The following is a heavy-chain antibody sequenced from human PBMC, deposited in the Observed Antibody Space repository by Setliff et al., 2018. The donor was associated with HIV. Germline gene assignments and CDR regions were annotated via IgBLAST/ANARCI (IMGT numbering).Heavy chain of an antibody. D-gene: IGHD3-10*01. CDR3: GRRGVFFYYAMDV. CDR1: GGSMRSYGYS. Sequence: PSETLSLTCAVSGGSMRSYGYSWTWNPQAQGQDLEWVGYIYYNGNAYYNPSLKSRITISVYRSKNQFSLKLSSVTAADTAVYYCGRRGVFFYYAMDVWGQGTTVTVSS. J-gene: IGHJ6*02. CDR2: IYYNGNA. V-gene: IGHV4-30-2*01.